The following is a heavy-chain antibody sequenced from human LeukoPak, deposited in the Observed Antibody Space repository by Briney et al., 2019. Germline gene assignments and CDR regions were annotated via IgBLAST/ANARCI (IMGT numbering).Heavy chain of an antibody. CDR3: ARVDSWSSGRGIDY. CDR1: GGSISSYY. D-gene: IGHD6-19*01. CDR2: IYYSGST. Sequence: PSETLSLTCTVSGGSISSYYWSWIRQPPGEGLEWIGHIYYSGSTKYNPSLKSRVTISVDTSKNQFSLKLSSVTAADTAVYYCARVDSWSSGRGIDYWGQGTLVTVSS. J-gene: IGHJ4*02. V-gene: IGHV4-59*01.